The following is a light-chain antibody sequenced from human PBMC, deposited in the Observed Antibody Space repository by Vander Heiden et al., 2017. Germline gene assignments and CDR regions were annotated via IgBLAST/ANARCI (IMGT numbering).Light chain of an antibody. J-gene: IGLJ2*01. Sequence: SSELTQDPAVSVALGQTVRSTCQGDSLRSYYASWYQKKPGQAPVLVIYGKNNRPSGIPDRFSGSSSGNTAYLTITGAQAEDEADYYCYSRDSSGNHLGVVFGGGTKLTVL. V-gene: IGLV3-19*01. CDR3: YSRDSSGNHLGVV. CDR1: SLRSYY. CDR2: GKN.